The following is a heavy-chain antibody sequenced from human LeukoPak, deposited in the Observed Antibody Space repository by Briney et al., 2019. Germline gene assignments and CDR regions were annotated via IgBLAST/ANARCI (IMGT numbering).Heavy chain of an antibody. CDR2: INPNSGGT. CDR1: GYTFTGYY. Sequence: ASVKVSCKASGYTFTGYYMHWVRQAPGRGLEWMGWINPNSGGTNYAQKFQGRVTMTRDTSISTAYMELSRLRSDDTAVYYCARSWRRELRGIGYWGQGTLVTASS. CDR3: ARSWRRELRGIGY. J-gene: IGHJ4*02. D-gene: IGHD1-26*01. V-gene: IGHV1-2*02.